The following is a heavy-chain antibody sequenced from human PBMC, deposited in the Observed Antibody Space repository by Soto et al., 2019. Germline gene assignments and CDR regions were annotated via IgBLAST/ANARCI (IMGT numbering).Heavy chain of an antibody. CDR1: GYTFTSYD. CDR2: MNPNSGNT. CDR3: ARVATIFGVVIPGGGYYGMDV. Sequence: ASVKVSCKASGYTFTSYDINWVRQATGQGLEWMGWMNPNSGNTGYAQKFQGRVTMTRNTSISTAYTELSSLRSEDTAVYYCARVATIFGVVIPGGGYYGMDVWGQGTTVTVSS. D-gene: IGHD3-3*01. J-gene: IGHJ6*02. V-gene: IGHV1-8*01.